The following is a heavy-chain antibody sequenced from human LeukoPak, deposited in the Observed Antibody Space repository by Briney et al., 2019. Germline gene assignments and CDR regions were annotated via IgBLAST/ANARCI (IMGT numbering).Heavy chain of an antibody. CDR3: ARAAPTRSIVVVPAYYYYYMDV. CDR1: GGSISSYY. V-gene: IGHV4-59*01. D-gene: IGHD2-2*01. J-gene: IGHJ6*03. Sequence: TSETLSLTCTVSGGSISSYYWSWIRQPPGKGLEWIGYIYYSGSTNYNPSLKSRVTISVGTSKNQFSLKLSSVTAADTAVYYCARAAPTRSIVVVPAYYYYYMDVWGKGTTVTISS. CDR2: IYYSGST.